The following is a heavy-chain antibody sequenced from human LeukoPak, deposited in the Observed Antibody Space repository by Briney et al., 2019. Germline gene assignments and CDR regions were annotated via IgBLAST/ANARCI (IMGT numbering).Heavy chain of an antibody. Sequence: PSETLSLTCAVSGGSISSGGYSWSWIRQPPGKGLEWIGYIYHSGSTYYNPSLKSRVTISVDRSKNQFSLKLSSVTAADTAVYYCARASLGDFWSGKNWYFDLWGRGTLVTVSS. CDR2: IYHSGST. D-gene: IGHD3-3*01. CDR3: ARASLGDFWSGKNWYFDL. J-gene: IGHJ2*01. V-gene: IGHV4-30-2*01. CDR1: GGSISSGGYS.